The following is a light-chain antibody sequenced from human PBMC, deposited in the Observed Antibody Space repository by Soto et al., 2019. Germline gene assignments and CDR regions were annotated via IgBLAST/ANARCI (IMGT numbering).Light chain of an antibody. J-gene: IGKJ5*01. CDR2: DVS. Sequence: EIVMTQSPASLSVSPGERVTLSCRAGQGVTTNFAWYQQKSGQSPRLLIYDVSTRATGIPPRFSGSGSGTDFTLTISSLEPEDSAVYYCQQRHMWPITFGQGTRLEIK. CDR1: QGVTTN. V-gene: IGKV3D-11*01. CDR3: QQRHMWPIT.